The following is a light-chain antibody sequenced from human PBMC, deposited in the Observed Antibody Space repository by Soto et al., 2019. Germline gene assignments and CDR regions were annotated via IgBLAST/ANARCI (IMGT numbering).Light chain of an antibody. CDR1: QSVSSN. Sequence: LSQSPGTLSHSPGEKATLSCRASQSVSSNLASYQQKPGQAPRLLIYDASTRATVIPARFSGSGSGTEFTLTISSLQSEDFAVYYCQQYNDWPPINFGQGTRLAIK. CDR2: DAS. CDR3: QQYNDWPPIN. J-gene: IGKJ5*01. V-gene: IGKV3-15*01.